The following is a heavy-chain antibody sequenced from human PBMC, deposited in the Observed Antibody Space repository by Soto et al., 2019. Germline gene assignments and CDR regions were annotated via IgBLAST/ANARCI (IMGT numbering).Heavy chain of an antibody. V-gene: IGHV3-21*06. Sequence: PGGSLRLSCAASEMTFRNYSMNWVRQAPGKGLEWVSSISSGGSYIYYADSGKGRFTISRDNAKNSLFLQMTSLRAEDTAVYYCATSGVATGFGFWGQGTLVTVSS. CDR3: ATSGVATGFGF. D-gene: IGHD5-12*01. CDR1: EMTFRNYS. CDR2: ISSGGSYI. J-gene: IGHJ4*02.